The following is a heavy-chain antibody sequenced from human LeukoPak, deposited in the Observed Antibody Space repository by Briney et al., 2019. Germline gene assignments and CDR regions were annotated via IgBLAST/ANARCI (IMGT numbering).Heavy chain of an antibody. CDR2: MYYSGST. CDR1: GDSISSYY. V-gene: IGHV4-59*08. D-gene: IGHD5-24*01. J-gene: IGHJ5*02. CDR3: ARHEGPRGGMATTP. Sequence: SGTLSLTCTVSGDSISSYYWSWIRQPPGKGLEWIGYMYYSGSTNYNPSLKSRVTISVDTSKNQFSLKLSSVTAADTAVYYCARHEGPRGGMATTPWGQGTLVTVSS.